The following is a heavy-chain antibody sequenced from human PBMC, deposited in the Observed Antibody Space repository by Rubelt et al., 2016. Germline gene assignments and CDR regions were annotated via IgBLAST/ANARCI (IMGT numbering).Heavy chain of an antibody. D-gene: IGHD1-1*01. CDR2: IDWDDDK. V-gene: IGHV2-70*01. CDR3: ARTQTETEPDY. Sequence: QVTLRESGPALVKPTQTLTLTCTFSGFSLSTSGMCVSWIRQPPGKALEWLALIDWDDDKYYSTSLRTRHTIPKDTSKNQEVLTMTDMDPVDTATYYCARTQTETEPDYWGQGTLVTVSS. J-gene: IGHJ4*02. CDR1: GFSLSTSGMC.